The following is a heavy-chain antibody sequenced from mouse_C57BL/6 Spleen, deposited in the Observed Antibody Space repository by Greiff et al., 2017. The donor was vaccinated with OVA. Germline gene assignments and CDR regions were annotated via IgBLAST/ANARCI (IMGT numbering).Heavy chain of an antibody. J-gene: IGHJ2*01. CDR3: ARDRADSNWSYFDY. Sequence: EVKLMESEGGLVQPGSSMKLSCTASGFTFSDYYMAWVRQVPEKGLEWVAHINYDGSSTYYLDSLKSRFIISRDNAKNILYLQMSSLKSEDTATYYCARDRADSNWSYFDYWGQGTTLTVSS. D-gene: IGHD4-1*02. CDR1: GFTFSDYY. V-gene: IGHV5-16*01. CDR2: INYDGSST.